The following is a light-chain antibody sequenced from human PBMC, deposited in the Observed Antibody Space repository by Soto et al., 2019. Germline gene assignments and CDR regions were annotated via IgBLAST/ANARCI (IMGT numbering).Light chain of an antibody. CDR1: SSNIGSNT. J-gene: IGLJ3*02. Sequence: QSALTQPPSASGTPGQRVTISCSGSSSNIGSNTVNWYQQLPGTAPKLLIYSNNQRPSGVTDRFSGSKSGTSASLAISGLQSEDEADYYCAAWDDSLIWVFGGGTKLTVL. CDR3: AAWDDSLIWV. V-gene: IGLV1-44*01. CDR2: SNN.